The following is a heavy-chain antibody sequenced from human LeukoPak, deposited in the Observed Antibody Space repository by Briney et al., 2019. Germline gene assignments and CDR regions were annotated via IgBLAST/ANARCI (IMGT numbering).Heavy chain of an antibody. V-gene: IGHV3-7*01. CDR1: GFTFSSYW. J-gene: IGHJ4*02. CDR2: IKQDGSEK. Sequence: SGGSLRLSCAASGFTFSSYWMSWVRQAPGKGLEWVANIKQDGSEKYYVDSVKGRFTISRDNAKNSLYLQMNSLRVEDTAVYYCAREYSSSRTDYWGQGTLVTVSS. CDR3: AREYSSSRTDY. D-gene: IGHD6-13*01.